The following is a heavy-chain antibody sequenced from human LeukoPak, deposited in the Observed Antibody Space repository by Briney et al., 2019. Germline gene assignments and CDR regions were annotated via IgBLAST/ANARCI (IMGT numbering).Heavy chain of an antibody. Sequence: VASVKVSCKASGYTFTSYGISWVRQAPGQGLEWMGWISAYNGNTNYAQKLQGRVTMTTDTSTSTAYMELRSLRSDDTAVYYCARTYYDFWSGYYSDYWGQGTLVTVSS. CDR1: GYTFTSYG. V-gene: IGHV1-18*01. CDR2: ISAYNGNT. D-gene: IGHD3-3*01. J-gene: IGHJ4*02. CDR3: ARTYYDFWSGYYSDY.